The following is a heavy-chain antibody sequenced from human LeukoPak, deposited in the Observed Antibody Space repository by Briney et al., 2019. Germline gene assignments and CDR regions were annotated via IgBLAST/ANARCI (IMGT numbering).Heavy chain of an antibody. D-gene: IGHD6-6*01. CDR3: QKYSASSFDY. CDR1: GFIFDNYA. J-gene: IGHJ4*02. CDR2: IRGKAYHATT. Sequence: GGSLRLSCTASGFIFDNYAISWFRQAPGKGLEWVAFIRGKAYHATTEYAASVQGRFTISRDDSKSIAYLQMNSLKTDDTAVYYCQKYSASSFDYWGQGALVTVSS. V-gene: IGHV3-49*03.